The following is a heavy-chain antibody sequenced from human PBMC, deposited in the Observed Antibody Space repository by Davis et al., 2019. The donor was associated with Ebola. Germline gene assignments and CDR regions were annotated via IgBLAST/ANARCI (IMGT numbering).Heavy chain of an antibody. V-gene: IGHV4-34*01. J-gene: IGHJ2*01. D-gene: IGHD6-6*01. CDR1: GGSFSGYY. CDR2: IDHSGST. Sequence: SETLSLTCAVYGGSFSGYYWSWIRQAPGKGLEWIGEIDHSGSTNYNPSLKSRLTISVDTSKNQFSLKVSSVTAADTAVYYCARDYSSSSGWYFDLWGRGTLVTVSS. CDR3: ARDYSSSSGWYFDL.